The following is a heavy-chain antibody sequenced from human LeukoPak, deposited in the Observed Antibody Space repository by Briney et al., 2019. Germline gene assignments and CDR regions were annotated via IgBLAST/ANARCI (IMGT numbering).Heavy chain of an antibody. V-gene: IGHV3-30*02. Sequence: GGSLRLSCAASGFNFVAYGMHWVRQAPGKGLAWVASLYYDGSDHYSRDSVKGRFTVSRDNSKNTLYLQVASVRAEDTAFYYCAKDYRGHCSGSSCYFDYWGQGTLVTVSS. D-gene: IGHD2-2*01. CDR2: LYYDGSDH. CDR3: AKDYRGHCSGSSCYFDY. J-gene: IGHJ4*02. CDR1: GFNFVAYG.